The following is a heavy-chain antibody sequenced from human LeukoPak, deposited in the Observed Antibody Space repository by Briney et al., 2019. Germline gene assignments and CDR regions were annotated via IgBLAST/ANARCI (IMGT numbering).Heavy chain of an antibody. CDR2: IIPIFGTA. CDR3: AAPYSSSSDAFDI. J-gene: IGHJ3*02. CDR1: GGTFSSYA. D-gene: IGHD6-13*01. Sequence: SVKVSCKASGGTFSSYAISWVRQAPGQGLEWMGGIIPIFGTANYAQKFQGRVTITADESTSTAYMELSSLRSEDTAVYYCAAPYSSSSDAFDIWGQGTMVTVSS. V-gene: IGHV1-69*13.